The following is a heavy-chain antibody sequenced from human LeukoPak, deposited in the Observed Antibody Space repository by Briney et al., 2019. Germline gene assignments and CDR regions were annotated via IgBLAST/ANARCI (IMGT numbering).Heavy chain of an antibody. Sequence: SVKVSCKASGGTFSSYAISWVRQAPGQGLEWMGGIIPIFGTANYAQKFQGRVTITADESTSTAYMDLSTLRSEDTATYYCATDTGGYYFLDYWGQGTLVTVSS. V-gene: IGHV1-69*13. CDR2: IIPIFGTA. CDR3: ATDTGGYYFLDY. CDR1: GGTFSSYA. D-gene: IGHD3-22*01. J-gene: IGHJ4*02.